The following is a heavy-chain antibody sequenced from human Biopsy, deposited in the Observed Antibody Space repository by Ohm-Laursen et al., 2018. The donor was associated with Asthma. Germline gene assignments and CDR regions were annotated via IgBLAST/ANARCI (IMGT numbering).Heavy chain of an antibody. CDR1: GYNFISFA. CDR3: MRDGARIAIFGVGDYFDY. CDR2: INAANGNT. V-gene: IGHV1-3*01. D-gene: IGHD3-3*01. J-gene: IGHJ4*02. Sequence: ASVKVSCKASGYNFISFAIHWVRQAPGHSLEWMGWINAANGNTKYSQKFQGRVTITRDTSASTAYMELSSLRSEDTAVYYCMRDGARIAIFGVGDYFDYWGQGTLVTVPS.